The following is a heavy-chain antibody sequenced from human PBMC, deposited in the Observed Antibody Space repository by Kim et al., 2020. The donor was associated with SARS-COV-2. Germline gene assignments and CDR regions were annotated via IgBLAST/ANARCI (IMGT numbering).Heavy chain of an antibody. Sequence: SETLSLTCAVSGGSLSSSHWWTWVRQPPGKGLEWIGEIDHSGSTNFNPSLKSRVTISVDKTKNQFSLKLTFLTAADTAVYYCARTTITGGADDYWGQGTLVTVSS. J-gene: IGHJ4*02. CDR3: ARTTITGGADDY. V-gene: IGHV4-4*02. D-gene: IGHD3-9*01. CDR1: GGSLSSSHW. CDR2: IDHSGST.